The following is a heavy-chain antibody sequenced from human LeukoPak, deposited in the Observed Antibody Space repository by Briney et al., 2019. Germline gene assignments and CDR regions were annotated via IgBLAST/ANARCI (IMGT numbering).Heavy chain of an antibody. J-gene: IGHJ2*01. CDR2: IYSGGST. D-gene: IGHD3-22*01. V-gene: IGHV3-53*01. CDR1: GFTVSSNH. Sequence: GGSLRLSCAASGFTVSSNHMSWVRQAPGKGLEWVSVIYSGGSTYYADSVKGRFTISRDNSKNTLYLQMNSLRAEDTAVYYCARDGGTYDSSVHYWRGYFDLWGRGTLVTVSS. CDR3: ARDGGTYDSSVHYWRGYFDL.